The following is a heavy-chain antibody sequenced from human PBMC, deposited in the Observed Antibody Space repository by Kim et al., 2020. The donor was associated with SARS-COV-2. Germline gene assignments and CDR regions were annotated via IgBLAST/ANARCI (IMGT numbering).Heavy chain of an antibody. CDR1: GFNFADYA. D-gene: IGHD3-22*01. Sequence: GGSLRLSCTTSGFNFADYAMSWFRQAPGKGLEWVAFIRSKRYDETTEYAASVKGRFIISRDDSKRIAYLQMNGLKTEETAVYYCTSGPYYYDRVAYYHDYGGQGTLVSVSS. J-gene: IGHJ4*02. CDR2: IRSKRYDETT. V-gene: IGHV3-49*03. CDR3: TSGPYYYDRVAYYHDY.